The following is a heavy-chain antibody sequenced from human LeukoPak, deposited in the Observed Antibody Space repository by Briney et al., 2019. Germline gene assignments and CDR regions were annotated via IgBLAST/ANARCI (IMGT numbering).Heavy chain of an antibody. J-gene: IGHJ6*03. CDR1: GFSFSSYA. CDR3: ARPRDYYYYMDV. CDR2: ISGSGGST. D-gene: IGHD3-10*01. V-gene: IGHV3-23*01. Sequence: GGSLRLSCAASGFSFSSYAMSWVRQAPGKGLEWVSAISGSGGSTYYADSVKGRFTISRDNSKNTLYLQMNSLRAEDTAVYYCARPRDYYYYMDVWGKGTTVTVSS.